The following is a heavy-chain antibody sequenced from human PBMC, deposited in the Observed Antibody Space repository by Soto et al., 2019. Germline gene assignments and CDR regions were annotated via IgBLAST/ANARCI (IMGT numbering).Heavy chain of an antibody. CDR2: INGGSTT. V-gene: IGHV3-23*01. Sequence: GGSLRLSCAASGFTFSSYAMSWVRQAPGKGLEWVTAINGGSTTYYADSVKGRFTISRDNSKNTLYLQMNSLRAEDTAVYYCAKDKDWSGVYGMDVWGQGTTVAVSS. D-gene: IGHD3-3*01. CDR1: GFTFSSYA. J-gene: IGHJ6*02. CDR3: AKDKDWSGVYGMDV.